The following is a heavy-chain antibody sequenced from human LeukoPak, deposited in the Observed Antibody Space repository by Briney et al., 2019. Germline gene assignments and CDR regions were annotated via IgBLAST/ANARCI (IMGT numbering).Heavy chain of an antibody. V-gene: IGHV3-21*01. D-gene: IGHD1-26*01. CDR1: GFTFSSYS. J-gene: IGHJ6*04. CDR2: ISSSSSYI. CDR3: ARVGVGAKGFVDV. Sequence: PGGSLRLSCAASGFTFSSYSMNWVRQAPGKGLEWVSSISSSSSYIYYADSVKGRFTISRDNAKNSLYLQMNSLRAEDTAVYYCARVGVGAKGFVDVWGKGTTVTVSS.